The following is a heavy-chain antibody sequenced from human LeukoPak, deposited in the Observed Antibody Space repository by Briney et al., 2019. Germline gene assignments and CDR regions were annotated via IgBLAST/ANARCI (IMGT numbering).Heavy chain of an antibody. V-gene: IGHV1-58*01. CDR1: GFTFISSA. CDR2: IVVYSGNT. J-gene: IGHJ4*02. Sequence: TSVKVSCKTSGFTFISSAVQWVRQARGQRLEWIGWIVVYSGNTNYAQKFQERVNITRDRSTSTDYMELSSLRSEDTAVYYCAADPSYSSGYRYHFDYWGQGTLVTV. CDR3: AADPSYSSGYRYHFDY. D-gene: IGHD3-22*01.